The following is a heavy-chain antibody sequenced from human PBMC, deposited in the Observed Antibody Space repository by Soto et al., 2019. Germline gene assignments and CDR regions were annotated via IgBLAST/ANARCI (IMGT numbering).Heavy chain of an antibody. CDR2: IYYSGST. D-gene: IGHD6-6*01. Sequence: KPSETLSLTCTVSGGSISSSSYYWGWIRQPPGKGLEWIGSIYYSGSTYYNPSLKSRVTISVDTSKNQFSLKLSSVTAADTAVYYCARASSSSEFDYWGQGTLVTVSS. J-gene: IGHJ4*02. V-gene: IGHV4-39*07. CDR1: GGSISSSSYY. CDR3: ARASSSSEFDY.